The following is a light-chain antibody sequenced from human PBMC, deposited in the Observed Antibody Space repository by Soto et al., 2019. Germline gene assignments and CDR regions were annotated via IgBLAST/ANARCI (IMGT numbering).Light chain of an antibody. V-gene: IGKV1-39*01. CDR2: AAS. Sequence: IQITQSPSSVSASVGDRVTITCRASQSISNSLNWYQQKPGRAPKLLIYAASSLQSGVPSRFSGSGSGTDFILTISSLQPEDFATYYCQQSYSTPRDFGQGTRLEIK. J-gene: IGKJ5*01. CDR1: QSISNS. CDR3: QQSYSTPRD.